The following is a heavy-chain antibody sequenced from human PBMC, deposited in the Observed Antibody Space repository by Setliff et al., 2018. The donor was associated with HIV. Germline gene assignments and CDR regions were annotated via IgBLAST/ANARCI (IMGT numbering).Heavy chain of an antibody. CDR3: TTDSVGLGLYYFDY. CDR2: MYYDGVTT. D-gene: IGHD1-26*01. Sequence: TGGSLRLSCEASGFNVEKSGMHWIRQAPGKGLEWVAVMYYDGVTTYYADSVKGRFTLSRDNFRNTLYLQMNSLKTEDTAVYYCTTDSVGLGLYYFDYWGQGTLVTVSS. V-gene: IGHV3-30*12. CDR1: GFNVEKSG. J-gene: IGHJ4*02.